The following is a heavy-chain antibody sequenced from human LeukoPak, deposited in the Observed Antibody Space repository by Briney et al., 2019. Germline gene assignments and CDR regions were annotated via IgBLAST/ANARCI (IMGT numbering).Heavy chain of an antibody. V-gene: IGHV4-34*10. CDR1: GFTFSSYE. Sequence: PGGSLRLSCAASGFTFSSYEMNWVRQPPGKGLEWIGEVHLDGRTNYNPSLTGRLTLSVDLYENHISLKLTSVTAADTAVYYCAREGGFYRPLDYLGQGTLVTVSS. D-gene: IGHD3-3*01. CDR3: AREGGFYRPLDY. CDR2: VHLDGRT. J-gene: IGHJ4*02.